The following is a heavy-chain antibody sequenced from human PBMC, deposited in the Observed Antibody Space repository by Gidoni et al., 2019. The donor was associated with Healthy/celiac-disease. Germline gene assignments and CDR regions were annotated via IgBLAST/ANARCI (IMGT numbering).Heavy chain of an antibody. CDR3: AKYVYSSSSLNAFDI. J-gene: IGHJ3*02. Sequence: EVQLLESGGGLVQPGGSLRLSCVAAGFTFSSYAMSWVRQAPGKGLEWVSSFSGSGGSTFYADSVKGRFTISRDNSKNTLYLQMNSLRAEDTAVYYCAKYVYSSSSLNAFDIWGQGTMVTVSS. CDR1: GFTFSSYA. V-gene: IGHV3-23*01. D-gene: IGHD6-6*01. CDR2: FSGSGGST.